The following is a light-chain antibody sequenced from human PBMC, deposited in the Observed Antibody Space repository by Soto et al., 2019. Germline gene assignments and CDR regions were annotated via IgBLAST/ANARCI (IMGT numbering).Light chain of an antibody. V-gene: IGKV1-5*03. CDR1: QSISSW. CDR3: QQYYSLYT. Sequence: DIQMTQSPSTLSASVRDRVTITCRASQSISSWLAWYQQKPGKAPKVLIYKASSLESGVPSRFSGSGSGTEFTLTIISLQPDDFAMYHCQQYYSLYTFGQGTKLEI. J-gene: IGKJ2*01. CDR2: KAS.